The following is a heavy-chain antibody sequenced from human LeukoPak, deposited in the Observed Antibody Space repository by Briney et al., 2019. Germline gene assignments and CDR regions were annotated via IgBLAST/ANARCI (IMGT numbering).Heavy chain of an antibody. D-gene: IGHD3-22*01. CDR3: ARLLVAGYYTGIGY. V-gene: IGHV1-69*01. CDR2: IIPIFGTA. Sequence: GASVKVSCKASGGTFSSYAISWVRQAPGQGLEWMGGIIPIFGTANYAQKFQGRVTITADESTSTAYMELSSLRSEDTAVYYCARLLVAGYYTGIGYWGQGTLVTVSS. CDR1: GGTFSSYA. J-gene: IGHJ4*02.